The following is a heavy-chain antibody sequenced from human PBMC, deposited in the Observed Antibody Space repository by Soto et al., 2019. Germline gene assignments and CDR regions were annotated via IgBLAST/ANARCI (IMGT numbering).Heavy chain of an antibody. CDR1: GFTCSDYY. CDR2: LSGSGSTI. Sequence: QVHLVESGGGLVKPGGSLRLSCAASGFTCSDYYMSWIRQAPGKGLELVSYLSGSGSTIYYADSVKGRFTIARDNAKNSLYLQMSSLRAEDTAVYYCARTHYYGMDVWGQGTTVTVSS. J-gene: IGHJ6*02. V-gene: IGHV3-11*01. CDR3: ARTHYYGMDV.